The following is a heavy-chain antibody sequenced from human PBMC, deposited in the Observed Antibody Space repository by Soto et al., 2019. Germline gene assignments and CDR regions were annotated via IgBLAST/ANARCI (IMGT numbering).Heavy chain of an antibody. CDR3: ARDPVAASGTAFDM. J-gene: IGHJ3*02. D-gene: IGHD1-26*01. Sequence: SETLSLTCAVPGGSISSSYWWSWVRQPPGKGLEWIGEIYHSGSINYNPSLKSRVTILIDKSKNQFSLRLSSVTAADTAVYYCARDPVAASGTAFDMWGQGTMVTVSS. CDR1: GGSISSSYW. CDR2: IYHSGSI. V-gene: IGHV4-4*02.